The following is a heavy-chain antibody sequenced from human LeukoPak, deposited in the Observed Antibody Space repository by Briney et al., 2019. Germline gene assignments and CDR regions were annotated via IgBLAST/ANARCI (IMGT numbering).Heavy chain of an antibody. CDR2: VSNSGTT. J-gene: IGHJ4*02. CDR3: ASGRYYFED. Sequence: SETLSLTCTVSGGSISIYYWSWIRQPAGKGLEWIGRVSNSGTTNYNPSLKTRVSMAVDTSNNQLSMTLSSVTAADTALYYCASGRYYFEDWGQGTLVTVSS. V-gene: IGHV4-4*07. CDR1: GGSISIYY.